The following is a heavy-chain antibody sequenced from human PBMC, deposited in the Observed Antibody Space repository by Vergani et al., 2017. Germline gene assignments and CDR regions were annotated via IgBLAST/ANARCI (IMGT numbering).Heavy chain of an antibody. CDR2: INTIFGTA. V-gene: IGHV1-69*18. CDR3: ALYDSSGYFFDP. CDR1: GGTFSSYS. D-gene: IGHD3-22*01. Sequence: QVQLVQSGAEVKKPGSSVKVSCKASGGTFSSYSISWVRQAPGQGLEWMGRINTIFGTANYAQKFPGRVTITADESTSTAYMELSSLRSEATAVYYCALYDSSGYFFDPWGQGTLVTVSS. J-gene: IGHJ5*02.